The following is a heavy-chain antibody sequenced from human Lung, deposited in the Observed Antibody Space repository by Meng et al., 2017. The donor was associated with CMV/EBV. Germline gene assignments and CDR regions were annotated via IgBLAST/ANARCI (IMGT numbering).Heavy chain of an antibody. Sequence: ASVKVSCKASGYTFTSYGISWVRQAPGQGLEWMGWNSAYNGNTNYAQKFQGRVTMTTDASTSTAYMELRSLRSDDTAMYFCARADYLLVHYYYYGMAVWGQGTTVTVSS. CDR3: ARADYLLVHYYYYGMAV. CDR2: NSAYNGNT. D-gene: IGHD4/OR15-4a*01. J-gene: IGHJ6*02. CDR1: GYTFTSYG. V-gene: IGHV1-18*01.